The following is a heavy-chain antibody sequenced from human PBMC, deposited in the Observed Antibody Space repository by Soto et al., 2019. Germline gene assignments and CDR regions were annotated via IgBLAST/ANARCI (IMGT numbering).Heavy chain of an antibody. V-gene: IGHV3-7*01. D-gene: IGHD6-13*01. CDR2: IKQDGSEK. CDR3: ARDAPKAAAGAFDY. Sequence: GGSLRLSCAASGFTFSSYWMSWVRQAPGKGLEWVANIKQDGSEKYYVDSVKGRFTISRDNAKNSLYLQMNSLRAEDTAVYYCARDAPKAAAGAFDYWGQGTLVTVSS. CDR1: GFTFSSYW. J-gene: IGHJ4*02.